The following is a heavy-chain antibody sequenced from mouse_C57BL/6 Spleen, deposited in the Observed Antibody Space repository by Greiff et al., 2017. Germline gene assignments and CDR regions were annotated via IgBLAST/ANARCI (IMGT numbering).Heavy chain of an antibody. CDR1: GYAFSSSR. J-gene: IGHJ3*01. Sequence: VQLQQSGPELVKPGASVTISCKASGYAFSSSRMNWVKQRPGKGLEWIGGIYPGDGDTNYKAKFKGKATLTADKSSSTAYMQLSSLTSEDSAVYFCASGDYIPYFDYWGQGTRVTVSA. CDR2: IYPGDGDT. CDR3: ASGDYIPYFDY. V-gene: IGHV1-82*01. D-gene: IGHD2-13*01.